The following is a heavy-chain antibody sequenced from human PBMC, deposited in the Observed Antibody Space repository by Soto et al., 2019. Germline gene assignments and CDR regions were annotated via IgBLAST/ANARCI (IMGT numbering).Heavy chain of an antibody. CDR2: ISYDGSNK. CDR1: GFTFSSYA. D-gene: IGHD5-12*01. J-gene: IGHJ4*02. V-gene: IGHV3-30-3*01. Sequence: GGSLRLSCAASGFTFSSYAMHWVRQAPGKGLEWVAVISYDGSNKYYADSVKGRFTISRDNSKNTLYLQMNSLRAEDTAVYYCVRHAQWIIRAYWGQGSLVTVSS. CDR3: VRHAQWIIRAY.